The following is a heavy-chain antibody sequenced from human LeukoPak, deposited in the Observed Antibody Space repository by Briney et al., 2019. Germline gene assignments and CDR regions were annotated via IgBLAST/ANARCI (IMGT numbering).Heavy chain of an antibody. CDR2: INSDGSST. CDR1: GFTFSSYW. V-gene: IGHV3-74*01. J-gene: IGHJ4*02. Sequence: GGSLGLSCAASGFTFSSYWMHWVRQAPGKGLVWVSRINSDGSSTSYADSVKGRFTISRDNAKNTLYLQMNSLRAEDTAVYYCASLGEYYYDSSGSDYFDYWGQGTLVTVSS. CDR3: ASLGEYYYDSSGSDYFDY. D-gene: IGHD3-22*01.